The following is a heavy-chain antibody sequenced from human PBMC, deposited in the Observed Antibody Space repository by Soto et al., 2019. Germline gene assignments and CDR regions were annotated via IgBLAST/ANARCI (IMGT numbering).Heavy chain of an antibody. V-gene: IGHV3-53*01. CDR3: AFRITIFGVVTTDMDV. CDR1: GFTVSSNY. Sequence: SLRLSCAASGFTVSSNYMSWVRQAPGKGLEWVSVIYSGGSTYYADSVKGRFTISRDNSKNTLYLQMNSLRAEDTAVYYCAFRITIFGVVTTDMDVWGQGTTVTVSS. D-gene: IGHD3-3*01. J-gene: IGHJ6*02. CDR2: IYSGGST.